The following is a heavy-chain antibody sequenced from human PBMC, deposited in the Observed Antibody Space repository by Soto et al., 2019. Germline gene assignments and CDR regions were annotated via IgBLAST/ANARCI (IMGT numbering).Heavy chain of an antibody. V-gene: IGHV4-34*01. D-gene: IGHD2-8*02. CDR2: INHSGST. CDR3: ARDKSTGLFDY. J-gene: IGHJ4*02. CDR1: GGSFSGYY. Sequence: QVQLQQWGAGLLKPSETLSLTCAVYGGSFSGYYWTWIRQPPGTGLEWIGEINHSGSTNYNPSLKSRVTISVDTSKNQLSLQLTSVSAADTAVYYCARDKSTGLFDYWGQGTLVTVSS.